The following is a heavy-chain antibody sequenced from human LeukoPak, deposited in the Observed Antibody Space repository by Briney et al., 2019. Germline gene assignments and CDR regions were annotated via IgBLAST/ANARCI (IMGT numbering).Heavy chain of an antibody. Sequence: GGSERLSCAASGFTFSSYWMHWARQAPGKGLVWVSRISSDGSSTNYADSVKGRFTISRDNAKNTLYLQMNSLRAEDTAVYYCARDIAAAGYDYSGQGTLVTVSS. CDR1: GFTFSSYW. V-gene: IGHV3-74*01. CDR2: ISSDGSST. CDR3: ARDIAAAGYDY. D-gene: IGHD6-13*01. J-gene: IGHJ4*02.